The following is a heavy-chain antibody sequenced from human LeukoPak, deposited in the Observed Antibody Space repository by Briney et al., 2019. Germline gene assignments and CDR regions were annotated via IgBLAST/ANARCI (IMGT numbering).Heavy chain of an antibody. D-gene: IGHD6-13*01. Sequence: ASVKVSCKASGYTFTSYDINWVRQATGQGLEWRGWMNPNSGNTGYAQKFQGRVTITRNTSISTAYMELSSLRSEDTAVYYCAREYSSSWTHFNYYFDYWGQGTLVTVSS. CDR1: GYTFTSYD. CDR2: MNPNSGNT. V-gene: IGHV1-8*03. CDR3: AREYSSSWTHFNYYFDY. J-gene: IGHJ4*02.